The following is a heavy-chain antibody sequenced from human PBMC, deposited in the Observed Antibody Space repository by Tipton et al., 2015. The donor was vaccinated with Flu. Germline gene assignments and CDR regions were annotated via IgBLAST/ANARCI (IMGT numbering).Heavy chain of an antibody. D-gene: IGHD3-10*02. CDR3: ARLSYYDVDLKNFYFDY. CDR2: IFPSGAT. J-gene: IGHJ4*02. V-gene: IGHV4-39*01. Sequence: WVRQAPGKRLELIGSIFPSGATYYNPSLKSRVTISVDTSKSQFSLMLRSVTAADTAVYFCARLSYYDVDLKNFYFDYWGQGALVTVSS.